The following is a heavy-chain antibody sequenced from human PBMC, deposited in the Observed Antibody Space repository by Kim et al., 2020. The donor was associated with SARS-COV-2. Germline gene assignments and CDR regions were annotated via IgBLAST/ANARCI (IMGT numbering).Heavy chain of an antibody. CDR3: ASPEYQPGGAFDI. V-gene: IGHV4-39*01. Sequence: SETLSLTCTVSGGSISSSSYYWGWIRQPPGKGLEWIGSIYYSGSTYYNTSLKSRVTISVDTSKNQFSLKLSSVTAADTAVYYCASPEYQPGGAFDIWGQGTTVTISS. CDR2: IYYSGST. D-gene: IGHD6-6*01. CDR1: GGSISSSSYY. J-gene: IGHJ3*02.